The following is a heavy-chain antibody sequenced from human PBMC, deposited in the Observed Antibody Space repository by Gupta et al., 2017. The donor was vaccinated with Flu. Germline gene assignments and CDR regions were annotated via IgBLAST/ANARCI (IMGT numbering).Heavy chain of an antibody. V-gene: IGHV1-18*01. D-gene: IGHD6-19*01. CDR2: ISPQNGDT. Sequence: QVHVVQSGPEVKKPGASVKVSCKTSGYTFSYYGITWVRQAPGQGLDWMGWISPQNGDTNYAQKFQGRVTMTTDKSTTTAYLELRSLRSDDTAVYYCARNKYSSAWEAFDYWGQGTLITVAS. CDR3: ARNKYSSAWEAFDY. J-gene: IGHJ4*02. CDR1: GYTFSYYG.